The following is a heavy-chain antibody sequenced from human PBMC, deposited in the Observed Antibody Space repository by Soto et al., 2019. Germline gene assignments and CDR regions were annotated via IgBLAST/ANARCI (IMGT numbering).Heavy chain of an antibody. J-gene: IGHJ4*02. D-gene: IGHD1-26*01. Sequence: GPGPDHTSETLSLTCTVSGYSISSDYYWGWIRQPPGKGLEWIGSRYHSGSTYYNPSLKSRVTIPIDMSKNQFSLKLGSVTAADTAVYFCARGELGSTTYFDYWGQGTLVTVSS. CDR3: ARGELGSTTYFDY. V-gene: IGHV4-38-2*02. CDR1: GYSISSDYY. CDR2: RYHSGST.